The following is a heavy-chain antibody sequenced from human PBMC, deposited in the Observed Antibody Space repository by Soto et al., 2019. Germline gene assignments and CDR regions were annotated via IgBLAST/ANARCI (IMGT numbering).Heavy chain of an antibody. CDR1: GFRFSNYA. Sequence: EVQLLESGGGLVQPGGSLRLSCAASGFRFSNYAMSWVRQAPGKGLEWVSSISNSGGSTYYADSVKGRFTISRDNSKNTRYLKMNSLRAEDTAVYYCAKDPGEDTYYFDYWGQGTLVTVSS. J-gene: IGHJ4*02. CDR2: ISNSGGST. CDR3: AKDPGEDTYYFDY. D-gene: IGHD3-10*01. V-gene: IGHV3-23*01.